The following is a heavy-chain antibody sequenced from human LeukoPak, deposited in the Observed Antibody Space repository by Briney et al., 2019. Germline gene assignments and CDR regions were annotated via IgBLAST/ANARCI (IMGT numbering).Heavy chain of an antibody. CDR3: AQTGDKYGSFEY. CDR2: IFYDGSNK. CDR1: GFTFNRSG. J-gene: IGHJ4*02. D-gene: IGHD3-10*01. V-gene: IGHV3-33*01. Sequence: VGSLRLSCAASGFTFNRSGMHWVRQAPGKGLEWVALIFYDGSNKYFADSVKGRFTISRDNSKSMLYLQMNSLRAEDTAVYYCAQTGDKYGSFEYWGRGTLVTVSS.